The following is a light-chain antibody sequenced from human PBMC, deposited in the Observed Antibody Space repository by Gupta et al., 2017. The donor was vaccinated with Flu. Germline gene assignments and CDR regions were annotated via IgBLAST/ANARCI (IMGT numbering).Light chain of an antibody. CDR1: SANIGAGYD. CDR3: QSYDSSLSGWV. V-gene: IGLV1-40*01. Sequence: QAVLTRPPSVSPGPGWGTTISYTGCSANIGAGYDVHWYQPLPGTAPKLLIYGNRNRPSGVLDRFSGSKCGTSASLAITGLQDEDEADYYCQSYDSSLSGWVFGGGTKLTVL. CDR2: GNR. J-gene: IGLJ3*02.